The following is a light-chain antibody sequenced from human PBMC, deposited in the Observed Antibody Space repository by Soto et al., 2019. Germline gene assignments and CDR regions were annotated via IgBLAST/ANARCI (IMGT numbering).Light chain of an antibody. V-gene: IGLV2-8*01. CDR1: SSDVGGYNY. CDR2: EVS. J-gene: IGLJ2*01. Sequence: QSALTQPPSASGSPGQSVTISCTGTSSDVGGYNYVSWYQQHPGKAPKLMIYEVSKRPSGVPDRFSGSKSGNTTSLTVSGLQAEDEADYYCSSYAGSNKEVFGGGTNVTVL. CDR3: SSYAGSNKEV.